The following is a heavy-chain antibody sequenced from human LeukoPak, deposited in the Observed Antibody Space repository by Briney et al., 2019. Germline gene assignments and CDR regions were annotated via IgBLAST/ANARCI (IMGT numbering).Heavy chain of an antibody. Sequence: GGSLRLSCAASGFTFSNHAMSWVRQAPGKGLEWVSSISSSVSSVHYADSVKGRFTISRDNSKNTVSLQMNSLRGEDTAVYYCAKSGSPISASSRNVWFDSWGQGTLVIVSS. J-gene: IGHJ5*01. CDR3: AKSGSPISASSRNVWFDS. V-gene: IGHV3-23*01. CDR1: GFTFSNHA. CDR2: ISSSVSSV. D-gene: IGHD6-13*01.